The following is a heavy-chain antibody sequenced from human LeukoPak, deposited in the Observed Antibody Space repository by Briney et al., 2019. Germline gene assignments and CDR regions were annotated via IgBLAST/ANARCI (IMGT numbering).Heavy chain of an antibody. CDR2: IKQDGSEE. V-gene: IGHV3-7*01. D-gene: IGHD3-3*01. CDR3: AREGAYDFWSGYYYYYYMDV. Sequence: GGSLRLSCAASGFTFSSYWMSWVRKAPGKGLEWVANIKQDGSEEYYVDSVKGRFTISRDNAKNSLYLQMNSLRAEDTAVYYCAREGAYDFWSGYYYYYYMDVWGKGTTVTVSS. J-gene: IGHJ6*03. CDR1: GFTFSSYW.